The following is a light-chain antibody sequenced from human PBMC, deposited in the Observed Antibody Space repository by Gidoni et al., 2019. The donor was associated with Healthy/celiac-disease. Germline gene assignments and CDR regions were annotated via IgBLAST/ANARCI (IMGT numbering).Light chain of an antibody. V-gene: IGLV3-1*01. Sequence: SYELTQPPSVSVSPGQTASINFTVDKLGDKYACWYQQKPGQSPVLVIYQDSKRPSGIPERFSGSNAGNTATLTISGTQAMDEADYYCQAWDSSTAVFGTGTKVTVL. CDR3: QAWDSSTAV. J-gene: IGLJ1*01. CDR1: KLGDKY. CDR2: QDS.